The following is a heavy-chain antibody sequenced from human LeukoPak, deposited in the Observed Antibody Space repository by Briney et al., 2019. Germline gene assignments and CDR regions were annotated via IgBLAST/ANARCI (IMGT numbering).Heavy chain of an antibody. CDR3: ARMSGGYSIPQGY. D-gene: IGHD3-22*01. J-gene: IGHJ4*02. CDR2: IYYSGST. V-gene: IGHV4-39*01. Sequence: PSETLSLTCTVSGGSISSSSYYWGWIRQPPGKGLEWIGSIYYSGSTYYNPSLKSRVTISVDTSKNQFSLKLSSVTAADTAVYYCARMSGGYSIPQGYWGQGTLVTVSS. CDR1: GGSISSSSYY.